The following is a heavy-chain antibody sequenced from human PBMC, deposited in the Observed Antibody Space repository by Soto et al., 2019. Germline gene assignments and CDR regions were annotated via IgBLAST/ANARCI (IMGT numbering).Heavy chain of an antibody. V-gene: IGHV3-23*01. D-gene: IGHD3-3*01. CDR2: VSGGGGST. CDR3: AKTQNFNGSYTGFDS. CDR1: GFSYAGYA. Sequence: GGSLRLSCIVSGFSYAGYALAWVRQAPGKGLEWVAAVSGGGGSTYYADSVKGRFSISRDKSGNMIYLQMNSQTAGDTAVYYCAKTQNFNGSYTGFDSWGQGTRVTVAS. J-gene: IGHJ4*02.